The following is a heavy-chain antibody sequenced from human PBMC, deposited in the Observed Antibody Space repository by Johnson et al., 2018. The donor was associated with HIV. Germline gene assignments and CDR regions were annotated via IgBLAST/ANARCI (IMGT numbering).Heavy chain of an antibody. V-gene: IGHV3-11*04. Sequence: VQLVESGGGLVKPGGSLRLSCAASGFTFSDYYMSWIRQAPGKGLEWISYIGSSGSPIYYADSVRGRFTISRDNAKNSLYLQMHSLRTEDTAMYYCATIWPGNFAFDIWGQGTMVTVSS. CDR1: GFTFSDYY. J-gene: IGHJ3*02. D-gene: IGHD2-21*01. CDR2: IGSSGSPI. CDR3: ATIWPGNFAFDI.